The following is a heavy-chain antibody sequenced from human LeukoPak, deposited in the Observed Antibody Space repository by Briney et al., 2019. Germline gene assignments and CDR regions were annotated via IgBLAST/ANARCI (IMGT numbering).Heavy chain of an antibody. CDR3: ARDGEDYDILTGAGIDYFGY. V-gene: IGHV1-18*01. CDR2: ISAYNGNT. J-gene: IGHJ4*02. D-gene: IGHD3-9*01. CDR1: GYTFTSYG. Sequence: ASVKVSCKASGYTFTSYGISWVRQAPGQGLEWMGWISAYNGNTNYAQKLQGRVIMTTDTSTSTAYMELRSLRSDDTAVYYCARDGEDYDILTGAGIDYFGYWGQGTLVTVSS.